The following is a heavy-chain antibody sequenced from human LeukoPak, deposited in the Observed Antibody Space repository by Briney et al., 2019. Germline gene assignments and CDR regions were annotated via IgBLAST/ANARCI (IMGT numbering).Heavy chain of an antibody. Sequence: GGSLRLSCAASGFTFDDYAMHWVRQAPGKGLEWVSGISWNSGSIGYADSVKGRFTISRDNAKNSLYLQMNSLRAEDMALYYCAKDIEAGGCSYGPFDYWGQGTLVTVSS. CDR3: AKDIEAGGCSYGPFDY. V-gene: IGHV3-9*03. CDR1: GFTFDDYA. D-gene: IGHD5-18*01. J-gene: IGHJ4*02. CDR2: ISWNSGSI.